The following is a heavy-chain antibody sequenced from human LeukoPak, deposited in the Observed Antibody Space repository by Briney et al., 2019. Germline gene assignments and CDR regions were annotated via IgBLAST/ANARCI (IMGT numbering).Heavy chain of an antibody. CDR3: ARDPDYGDPY. CDR2: ITSSGATT. V-gene: IGHV3-11*01. CDR1: GFSFTDYY. J-gene: IGHJ4*02. Sequence: GGSLRLSCSASGFSFTDYYMSWFRLSPDKGLEWIAYITSSGATTEYADSVKGRFTISRVNAKNSLYLQMNNLRPDDTAVYYCARDPDYGDPYWGQGTLVTVSS. D-gene: IGHD4/OR15-4a*01.